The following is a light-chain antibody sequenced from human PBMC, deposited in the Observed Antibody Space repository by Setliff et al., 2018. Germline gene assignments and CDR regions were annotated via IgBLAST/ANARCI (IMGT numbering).Light chain of an antibody. J-gene: IGKJ4*01. CDR2: GAS. V-gene: IGKV1-13*02. Sequence: AIQLTQSPSSLSASVGDRVTITCRASQDISRALVRYQQKPGKAPKALISGASDLESGVPSRFSGSGSGTDFALTISSLQPEDFATYFCQQFKTSPLTFGGGTKVDIK. CDR3: QQFKTSPLT. CDR1: QDISRA.